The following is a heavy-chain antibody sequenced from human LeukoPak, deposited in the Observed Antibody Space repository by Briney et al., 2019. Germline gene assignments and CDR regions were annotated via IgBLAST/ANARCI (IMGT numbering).Heavy chain of an antibody. Sequence: ASVKVSCKASGYPFTTYDINWVRKAPGQGLEWMGWINPNSGGTNYAQKFQGRVTMTRDTSISTAYMELSRLRSDDTAVYYCARDNYYDSSGYSRSDYWGQGTLVTVSS. CDR1: GYPFTTYD. V-gene: IGHV1-2*02. D-gene: IGHD3-22*01. J-gene: IGHJ4*02. CDR2: INPNSGGT. CDR3: ARDNYYDSSGYSRSDY.